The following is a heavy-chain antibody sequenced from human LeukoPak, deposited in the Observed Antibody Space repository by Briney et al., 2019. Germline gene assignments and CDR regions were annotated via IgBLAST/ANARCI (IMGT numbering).Heavy chain of an antibody. Sequence: GGSLRLSCAASGFNFSDYYMSWIRQAPGKGLEWVSYISSSGFSTYYAGSVKGRFTISRGIARNSLYLQMNSLAPEDTALYYCARGKRRFDYWGQGTLVSVSS. V-gene: IGHV3-11*01. CDR1: GFNFSDYY. CDR2: ISSSGFST. J-gene: IGHJ4*02. CDR3: ARGKRRFDY.